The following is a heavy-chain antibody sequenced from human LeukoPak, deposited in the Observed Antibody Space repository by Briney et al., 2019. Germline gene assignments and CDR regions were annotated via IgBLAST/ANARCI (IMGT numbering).Heavy chain of an antibody. CDR1: GFTVSSNY. Sequence: GGSLRLSCAASGFTVSSNYMNWVRQAPGKGLEWVSYISVSSGTMYYADSVKGRFIISRDNAKNALYLQMNSLRDEDTAVYYCARDSSYAFDIWGRGTMVTVSS. D-gene: IGHD3-10*01. CDR3: ARDSSYAFDI. V-gene: IGHV3-48*02. J-gene: IGHJ3*02. CDR2: ISVSSGTM.